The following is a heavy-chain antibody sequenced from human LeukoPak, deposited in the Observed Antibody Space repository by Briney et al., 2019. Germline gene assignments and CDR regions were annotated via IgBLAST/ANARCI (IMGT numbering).Heavy chain of an antibody. CDR1: GFTFSSYW. Sequence: GGSLRLSCAVSGFTFSSYWMHWVRQVPGKGPVWVSRIKSDGTTTNYADSVKGRFTISRDNAKNTLYLQMNSLRAEDTAVYYCVRVPYWGQGTLVTVSS. CDR3: VRVPY. J-gene: IGHJ4*02. V-gene: IGHV3-74*01. CDR2: IKSDGTTT.